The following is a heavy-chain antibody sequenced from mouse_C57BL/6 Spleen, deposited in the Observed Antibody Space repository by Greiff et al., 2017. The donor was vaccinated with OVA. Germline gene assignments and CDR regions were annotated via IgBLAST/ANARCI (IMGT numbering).Heavy chain of an antibody. CDR2: ISSGSSTI. V-gene: IGHV5-17*01. CDR3: ARGGAYYSSQYYFDY. D-gene: IGHD2-5*01. Sequence: DVQLVESGGGLVKPGGSLKLSCAASGFTFSDYGMHWVRQAPEKGLEWVAYISSGSSTIYYADTVKGRFTISRDNAKNTLFLQMTSLRSEDTAMYYCARGGAYYSSQYYFDYWGQGTTLTVSS. J-gene: IGHJ2*01. CDR1: GFTFSDYG.